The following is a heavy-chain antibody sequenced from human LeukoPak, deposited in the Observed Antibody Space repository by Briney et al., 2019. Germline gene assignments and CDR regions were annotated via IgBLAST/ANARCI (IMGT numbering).Heavy chain of an antibody. CDR1: GFTFSNYA. D-gene: IGHD3-9*01. V-gene: IGHV3-49*04. CDR3: TLSLRAGYYFY. CDR2: IRSKAYGGTT. J-gene: IGHJ4*02. Sequence: PGGSLRLSCAASGFTFSNYAMSWVRQAPGKGLEWVGFIRSKAYGGTTEYAAFVKGRFTISRDDSKSIAYLQMNSLKTEDTAVYYCTLSLRAGYYFYWGQGTLVTVSS.